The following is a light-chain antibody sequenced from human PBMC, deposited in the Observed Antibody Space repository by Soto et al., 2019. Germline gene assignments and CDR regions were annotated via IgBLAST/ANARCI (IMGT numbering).Light chain of an antibody. J-gene: IGKJ4*01. CDR3: QQYGSSLLT. CDR2: GAS. CDR1: RSVSSSY. Sequence: VLTRSPATLSLSPGERATLSCRASRSVSSSYLAWYQQKPGQAPRLLIYGASSRATGIPDRFSGSGSGTDFTLTISRLEPEDFAVYYCQQYGSSLLTFGGGTKVDIK. V-gene: IGKV3-20*01.